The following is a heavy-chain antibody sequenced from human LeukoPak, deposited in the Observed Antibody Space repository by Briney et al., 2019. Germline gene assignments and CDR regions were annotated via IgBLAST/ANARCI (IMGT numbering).Heavy chain of an antibody. CDR2: INPDGSTT. J-gene: IGHJ3*02. Sequence: GGSLRLSCAASGFTFSSYWVHWVRQAPGRGLVWVSRINPDGSTTNYADSVKGRFTISRDNAKNTLYLQMNSLRAEDTAVYYCARGPMRYSSSWYRGAFDIWGQGTMVTVSS. CDR3: ARGPMRYSSSWYRGAFDI. CDR1: GFTFSSYW. V-gene: IGHV3-74*01. D-gene: IGHD6-13*01.